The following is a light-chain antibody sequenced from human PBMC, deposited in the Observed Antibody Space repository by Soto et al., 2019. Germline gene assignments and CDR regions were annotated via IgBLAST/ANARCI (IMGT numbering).Light chain of an antibody. CDR3: QQYGSSPSIT. Sequence: EIGLTRSPRTPSFSPGEKANLSCRASQSASSSYLAWYQQKPGQAPRLLIYGASSRATGIPDRFSGSGSGTDFTLTISRLEPEDFAVYYCQQYGSSPSITFGQGTRLEIK. V-gene: IGKV3-20*01. CDR2: GAS. J-gene: IGKJ5*01. CDR1: QSASSSY.